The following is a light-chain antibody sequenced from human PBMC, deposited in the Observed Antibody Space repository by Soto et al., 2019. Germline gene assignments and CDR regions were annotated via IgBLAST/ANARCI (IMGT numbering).Light chain of an antibody. J-gene: IGKJ1*01. V-gene: IGKV3-20*01. CDR1: QSVSSSY. CDR3: QQYGSSPGT. Sequence: IVLTQSPGTLSLSPGERATLSCRASQSVSSSYLAWYQQKPGQAPRLLIYGASIRATGIPDRFSGSGSGIDFTLTISRLEPEDFAVYYCQQYGSSPGTFGQGTKVEIK. CDR2: GAS.